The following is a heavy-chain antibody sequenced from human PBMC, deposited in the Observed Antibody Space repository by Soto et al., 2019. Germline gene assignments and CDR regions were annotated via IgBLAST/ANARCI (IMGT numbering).Heavy chain of an antibody. J-gene: IGHJ4*02. CDR3: ARSGNDFWSGYYV. Sequence: PSETLSLTCTVSGGSIISYYWSWIRQPPGRGLEWIGYIYYSGSTNYNPSLKSRVTISVGAPKNQFSLKLSSVTAADTAVYYCARSGNDFWSGYYVWGQGTLVTVSS. CDR1: GGSIISYY. V-gene: IGHV4-59*01. CDR2: IYYSGST. D-gene: IGHD3-3*01.